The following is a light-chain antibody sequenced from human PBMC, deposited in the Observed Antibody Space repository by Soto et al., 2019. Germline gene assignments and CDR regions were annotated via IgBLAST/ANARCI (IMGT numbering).Light chain of an antibody. Sequence: QSVVTQEPSLTVSPGGTVTLTCASSTGAVTSGFYPNWFQQKPGQAPRALIYSTSNKYSWTPARFSGSLLGGKAALTLSGVQPEDEAEYYCLLYIGGGWVFGGGTKLTVL. CDR2: STS. V-gene: IGLV7-43*01. CDR1: TGAVTSGFY. J-gene: IGLJ3*02. CDR3: LLYIGGGWV.